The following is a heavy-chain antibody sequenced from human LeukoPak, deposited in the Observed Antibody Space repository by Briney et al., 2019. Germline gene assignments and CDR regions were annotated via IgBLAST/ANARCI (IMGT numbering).Heavy chain of an antibody. V-gene: IGHV3-30*04. Sequence: PGGSLRLSCAASGFTFSSYAMHWVRQAPGKGLEWVTLISYDGSNKYYADSVKGRFTISRDNSKNTLYLQMNSLRAGDTAVYYCARGEGVGDRRFGVVNVDYWGQGTLVTVSS. D-gene: IGHD3-3*01. CDR3: ARGEGVGDRRFGVVNVDY. CDR1: GFTFSSYA. CDR2: ISYDGSNK. J-gene: IGHJ4*02.